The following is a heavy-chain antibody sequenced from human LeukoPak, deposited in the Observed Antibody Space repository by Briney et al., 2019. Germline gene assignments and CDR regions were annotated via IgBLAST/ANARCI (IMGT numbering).Heavy chain of an antibody. D-gene: IGHD3-10*01. CDR3: ARGAYYGSVDY. Sequence: PSETLSLTCTVSGGSISNYYWSWIRQPPGKGLEWIGYVYYTGSTSYNPSLKSRVTISGDTSKNQFSLKLSSATAADTAVYYCARGAYYGSVDYWGQGTLVTVSS. J-gene: IGHJ4*02. V-gene: IGHV4-59*08. CDR1: GGSISNYY. CDR2: VYYTGST.